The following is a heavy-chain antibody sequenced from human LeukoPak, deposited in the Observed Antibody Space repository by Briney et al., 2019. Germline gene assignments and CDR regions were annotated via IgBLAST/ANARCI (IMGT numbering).Heavy chain of an antibody. V-gene: IGHV3-23*01. CDR2: ISGSGGST. CDR3: AKDGLYYCGGGTCFDS. D-gene: IGHD2-15*01. CDR1: GFIFSSYA. J-gene: IGHJ4*02. Sequence: GGSLRLSCAAPGFIFSSYAMSWVRQAPGKGLEWVSTISGSGGSTYYADSEKGRFTISRDNSKNTLYLQLNSLRAEDTALYYCAKDGLYYCGGGTCFDSWGQGTLVTVSS.